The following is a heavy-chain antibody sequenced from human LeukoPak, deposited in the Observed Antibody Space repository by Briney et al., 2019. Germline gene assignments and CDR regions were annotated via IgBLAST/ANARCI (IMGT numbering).Heavy chain of an antibody. CDR1: GGSISSSSYY. J-gene: IGHJ4*02. D-gene: IGHD5-24*01. CDR3: ARGRMATIRH. CDR2: INHSGST. Sequence: SETLSLTCTVSGGSISSSSYYWSWIRQPPGKGLEWIGEINHSGSTNYNPSLKSRVTISVDTSKNQFSLKLSSVTAADTAVYYCARGRMATIRHWGQGTLVTVSS. V-gene: IGHV4-39*07.